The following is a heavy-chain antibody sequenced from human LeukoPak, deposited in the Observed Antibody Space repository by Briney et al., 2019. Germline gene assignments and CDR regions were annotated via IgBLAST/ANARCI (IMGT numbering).Heavy chain of an antibody. CDR2: IKQDGSEK. D-gene: IGHD3-22*01. CDR3: ARDDSYYYDSIDY. J-gene: IGHJ4*02. Sequence: GGSLRLSCAASGFTFSSYWMSRVRQAPGKGLEWVANIKQDGSEKYYVDSVKGRFTISRDNAKNSLYLQMNSLRAEDTAVYYCARDDSYYYDSIDYWGQGTLVTVSS. V-gene: IGHV3-7*01. CDR1: GFTFSSYW.